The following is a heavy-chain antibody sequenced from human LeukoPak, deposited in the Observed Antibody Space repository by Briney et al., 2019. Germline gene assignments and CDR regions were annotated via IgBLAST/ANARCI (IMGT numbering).Heavy chain of an antibody. D-gene: IGHD6-13*01. CDR1: GGSFSGYY. CDR3: ARLWGPKYSSSRYGYYYYYMDV. CDR2: INHSGST. J-gene: IGHJ6*03. V-gene: IGHV4-34*01. Sequence: SETLSLTCAVYGGSFSGYYWSWIRQPPGKGLEWIGEINHSGSTNYNPSLKSRVTISVDTSKNQFSLKLSSVTAADTAVYYCARLWGPKYSSSRYGYYYYYMDVWGKGTTVTVSS.